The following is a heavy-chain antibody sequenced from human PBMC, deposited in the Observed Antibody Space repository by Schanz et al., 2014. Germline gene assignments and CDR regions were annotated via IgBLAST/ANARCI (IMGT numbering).Heavy chain of an antibody. CDR1: GFTFSSYA. D-gene: IGHD5-12*01. V-gene: IGHV3-23*01. J-gene: IGHJ4*02. Sequence: EVQLLESGGGLVQPGGSLRLSCAASGFTFSSYAMTWVRQAPGKGLEWVSAINTGVNTYYADSVRGRFTMSRDNSKNTLYLQMNSLRAEDTAVYYCARKVVATIGGYYDNWGQGTLVIVSS. CDR2: INTGVNT. CDR3: ARKVVATIGGYYDN.